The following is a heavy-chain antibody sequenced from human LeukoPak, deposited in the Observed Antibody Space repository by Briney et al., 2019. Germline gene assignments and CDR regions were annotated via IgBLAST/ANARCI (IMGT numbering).Heavy chain of an antibody. CDR3: ASHYDTSGYFY. D-gene: IGHD3-22*01. CDR2: INHSGST. Sequence: SETLSLTCAVYGGPFSGFYWSRIRQPPGKGLEWIGEINHSGSTDYNPSLKSRVTISVDTSKNQFSLKLSSVTAADTAVYYCASHYDTSGYFYWGQGTLVTVSS. J-gene: IGHJ4*02. CDR1: GGPFSGFY. V-gene: IGHV4-34*01.